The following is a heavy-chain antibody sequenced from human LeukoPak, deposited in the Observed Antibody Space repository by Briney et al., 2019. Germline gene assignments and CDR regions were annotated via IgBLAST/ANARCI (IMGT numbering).Heavy chain of an antibody. V-gene: IGHV1-24*01. Sequence: ASVKVSCKVSGYTLTELSMHWVRQAPGKGLEWMGGFYPEDGETIYAQKFQGRVTMTEDTSTDTAYMELSSLRSEDTAVYYCATPGVPAAKWGYYYGMDVWGKGTTVTVSS. D-gene: IGHD2-2*01. CDR2: FYPEDGET. J-gene: IGHJ6*04. CDR3: ATPGVPAAKWGYYYGMDV. CDR1: GYTLTELS.